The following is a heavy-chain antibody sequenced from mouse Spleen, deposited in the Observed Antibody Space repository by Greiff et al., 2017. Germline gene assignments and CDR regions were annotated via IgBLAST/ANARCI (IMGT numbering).Heavy chain of an antibody. Sequence: EVQLVESGGGLVKPGGSLKLSCAASGFTFSSYAMSWVRQSPEKRLEWVAEISSGGSYTYYPDTVTGRFTISRDNAKNTLYLEMSSLRSEDTAMYYCAREDYGYFDYWGQGTTLTVSS. CDR3: AREDYGYFDY. CDR2: ISSGGSYT. J-gene: IGHJ2*01. V-gene: IGHV5-9-4*01. CDR1: GFTFSSYA. D-gene: IGHD1-1*01.